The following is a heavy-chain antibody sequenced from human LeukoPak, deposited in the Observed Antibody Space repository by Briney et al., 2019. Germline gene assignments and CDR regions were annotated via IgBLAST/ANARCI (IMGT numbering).Heavy chain of an antibody. CDR1: GFTFSSYA. CDR3: AKDLRQQRPAAIPEYYFDY. CDR2: ISGSGGST. Sequence: PGGSLRLSCAASGFTFSSYAMSWVRQAPGKGLEWVSAISGSGGSTYYADSVKGRFTISRDNSKNTLYLQMNSLRAEDTAVYYCAKDLRQQRPAAIPEYYFDYWGQGTLVTVSS. V-gene: IGHV3-23*01. J-gene: IGHJ4*02. D-gene: IGHD6-13*01.